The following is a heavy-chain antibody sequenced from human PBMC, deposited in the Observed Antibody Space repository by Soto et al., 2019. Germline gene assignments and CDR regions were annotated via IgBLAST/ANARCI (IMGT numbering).Heavy chain of an antibody. Sequence: ASVKVSCKASGYTFTSYGISWVRQAPGQGLEWMGWISAYNGNTNYAQKLQGRVTMTTDTSTSTAYMELRSLRSDDTAVYYCARNSYDFWSGYYAYRPVYGMDVCGQGATVAV. D-gene: IGHD3-3*01. CDR2: ISAYNGNT. J-gene: IGHJ6*02. CDR1: GYTFTSYG. CDR3: ARNSYDFWSGYYAYRPVYGMDV. V-gene: IGHV1-18*04.